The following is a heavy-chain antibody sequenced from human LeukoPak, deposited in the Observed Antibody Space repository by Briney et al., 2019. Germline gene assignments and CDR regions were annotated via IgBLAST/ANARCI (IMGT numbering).Heavy chain of an antibody. Sequence: GGSLRLSCAASGFSFSSYEMNWVRQAPGKGLEWVSGISRSAMSIYYADSVKGRFTISRDNAKNSLYLQMNSLRAEDTAVYYCAELGITMIGGVWGKGTTVTISS. CDR1: GFSFSSYE. V-gene: IGHV3-48*03. CDR3: AELGITMIGGV. D-gene: IGHD3-10*02. J-gene: IGHJ6*04. CDR2: ISRSAMSI.